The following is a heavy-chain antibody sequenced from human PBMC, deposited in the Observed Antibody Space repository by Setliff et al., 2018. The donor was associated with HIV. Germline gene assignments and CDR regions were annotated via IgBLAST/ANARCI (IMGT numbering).Heavy chain of an antibody. CDR2: IYPGDSDT. CDR3: ARQTTAPGYYYYMDV. Sequence: GESLKISCTGSGYSFTSYWIGWVRQMPGKGREWMGIIYPGDSDTRYSPSFQGQVTISADKSISTAYLQWSSLKASDTAMYYCARQTTAPGYYYYMDVWGKGTTVTVSS. J-gene: IGHJ6*03. D-gene: IGHD1-1*01. CDR1: GYSFTSYW. V-gene: IGHV5-51*01.